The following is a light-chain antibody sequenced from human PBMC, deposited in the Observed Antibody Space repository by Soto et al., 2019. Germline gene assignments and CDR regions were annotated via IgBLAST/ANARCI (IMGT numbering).Light chain of an antibody. V-gene: IGKV3-15*01. CDR2: GAS. CDR1: RSVSNN. CDR3: QQYDRWPRT. Sequence: EIVMTQSPALSVSPGERATLSCRASRSVSNNLAWYQQKPGQAPRLLIYGASSRATGIPARFSGSGSGTEFTLTISTLQSEDFGVYYCQQYDRWPRTFGQGTKLEIK. J-gene: IGKJ2*01.